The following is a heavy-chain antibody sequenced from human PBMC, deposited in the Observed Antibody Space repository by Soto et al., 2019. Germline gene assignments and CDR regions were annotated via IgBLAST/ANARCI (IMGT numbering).Heavy chain of an antibody. V-gene: IGHV3-64*01. Sequence: GGSLILSCATSGFTFRTYSMHWVRQAPGKGLEYVSAISSNGRSTYYANSVKGRFTISRDNSKNTLYLQMDSLRAEDMAVYYCARDRCTNGVCYAPSDYWGQGTLVTVSS. CDR1: GFTFRTYS. CDR2: ISSNGRST. D-gene: IGHD2-8*01. J-gene: IGHJ4*02. CDR3: ARDRCTNGVCYAPSDY.